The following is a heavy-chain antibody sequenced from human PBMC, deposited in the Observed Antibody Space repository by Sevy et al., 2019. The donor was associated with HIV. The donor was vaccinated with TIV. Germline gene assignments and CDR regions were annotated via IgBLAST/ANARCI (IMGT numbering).Heavy chain of an antibody. CDR3: ARDLEFYDHGDYGPAFMPDF. Sequence: GGSLRLSCAASGYTFSSFGMHWVRQAPGKGLEWLAVIWFDGSNTYYADSVRGRFTISRDIVKNTLHLQMNSLRAEDTAVYYCARDLEFYDHGDYGPAFMPDFWGHGTLVTVSS. CDR1: GYTFSSFG. CDR2: IWFDGSNT. D-gene: IGHD4-17*01. J-gene: IGHJ4*01. V-gene: IGHV3-33*01.